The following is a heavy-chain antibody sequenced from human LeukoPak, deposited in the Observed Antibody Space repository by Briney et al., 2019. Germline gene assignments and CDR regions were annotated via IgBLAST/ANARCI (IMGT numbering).Heavy chain of an antibody. CDR1: GYTFTSYG. CDR2: ISGYNGDT. CDR3: ARDRVSVTGVFDN. Sequence: ASVKVSCKASGYTFTSYGISWVRQAPGQGLEWMGWISGYNGDTNYAQKLQGRVSVTTDISTSTAYMELRSLRSDDTAVYYCARDRVSVTGVFDNWGQGTLVTVSS. V-gene: IGHV1-18*01. D-gene: IGHD6-19*01. J-gene: IGHJ4*02.